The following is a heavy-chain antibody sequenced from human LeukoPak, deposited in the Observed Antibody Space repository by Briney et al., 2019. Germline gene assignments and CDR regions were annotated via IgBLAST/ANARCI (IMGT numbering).Heavy chain of an antibody. J-gene: IGHJ5*01. D-gene: IGHD3-9*01. CDR3: ARDHKSPQYFDPSGGENSFDP. CDR1: GGFITSNYW. V-gene: IGHV4-4*02. CDR2: IYHSGTT. Sequence: SGTLSLTCAVSGGFITSNYWWSWVRQSPGKGLEWIGEIYHSGTTNYNPSLKSRVTISVDKSKNQFSLNLISVTPADTAVYYCARDHKSPQYFDPSGGENSFDPWGQGSLVIVSS.